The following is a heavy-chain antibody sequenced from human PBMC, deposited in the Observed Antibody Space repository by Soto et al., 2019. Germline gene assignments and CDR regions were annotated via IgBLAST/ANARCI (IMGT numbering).Heavy chain of an antibody. D-gene: IGHD3-22*01. V-gene: IGHV4-34*01. Sequence: QVQLQQWGAGLLKPSETLSLTCAVYGGSFSGYYWSWIRQPPGKGLEWIGEINHSGSTNYNPSLKSRVTISGATSKNQFSLKLSSVTAADTAVYYCARDLDYYDSSGSIYSYGMDVWGQGTTVTVSS. J-gene: IGHJ6*02. CDR1: GGSFSGYY. CDR2: INHSGST. CDR3: ARDLDYYDSSGSIYSYGMDV.